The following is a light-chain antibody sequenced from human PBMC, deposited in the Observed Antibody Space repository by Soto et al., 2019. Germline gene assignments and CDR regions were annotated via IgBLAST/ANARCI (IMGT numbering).Light chain of an antibody. CDR1: QSVSSN. CDR3: QHYNDWPT. Sequence: EIVMTQSPATLSVSPGERATLSCRASQSVSSNLAWYQQRPGQAPRLLIYGASTRATAIPARFSGSGSGTEFSITTTRLKSEDFAVYDGQHYNDWPTVGPGTKVYIK. CDR2: GAS. V-gene: IGKV3-15*01. J-gene: IGKJ3*01.